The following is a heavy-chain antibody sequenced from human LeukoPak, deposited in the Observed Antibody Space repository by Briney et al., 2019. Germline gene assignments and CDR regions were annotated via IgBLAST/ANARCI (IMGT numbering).Heavy chain of an antibody. J-gene: IGHJ4*02. Sequence: PSETLSLTCTVPGGSISSYYWSWIRQPPGKGLEWIGYIYYSGSTNYNPSLKSRVTISVDKSKNQFSLKLSSVTAADTAVYYCTRGGDYVDYWGQGTLVTVSS. CDR3: TRGGDYVDY. CDR1: GGSISSYY. CDR2: IYYSGST. V-gene: IGHV4-59*01.